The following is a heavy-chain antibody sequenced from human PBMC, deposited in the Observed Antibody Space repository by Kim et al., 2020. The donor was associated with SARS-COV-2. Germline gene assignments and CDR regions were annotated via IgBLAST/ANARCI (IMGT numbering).Heavy chain of an antibody. CDR2: ISYDGSNK. J-gene: IGHJ4*01. CDR3: AKDMGFGELFPYYFDY. D-gene: IGHD3-10*01. CDR1: GFTFSSYG. Sequence: GGSLRLSCAASGFTFSSYGMHWVRQAPGKGLEWVAVISYDGSNKYYADSVKGRFTISRDNSKNTLYLQMNSLRAEDTAVYYCAKDMGFGELFPYYFDYWG. V-gene: IGHV3-30*18.